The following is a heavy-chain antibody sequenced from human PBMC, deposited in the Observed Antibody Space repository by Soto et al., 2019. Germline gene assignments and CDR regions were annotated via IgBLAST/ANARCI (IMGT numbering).Heavy chain of an antibody. V-gene: IGHV1-18*01. CDR3: ARDGYGALPIDS. Sequence: ASVKVSCKASGYTFIEYGISWVRQAPGQGLEWMGWISVDNGSTNYAQKFRDRVVMTIDRSTTTAYMEMSSLRSDDTAVYYCARDGYGALPIDSWGQGTLVTVSS. D-gene: IGHD4-17*01. CDR2: ISVDNGST. J-gene: IGHJ4*02. CDR1: GYTFIEYG.